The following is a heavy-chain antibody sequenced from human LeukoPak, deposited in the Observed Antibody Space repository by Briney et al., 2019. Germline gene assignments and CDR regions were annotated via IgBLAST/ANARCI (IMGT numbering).Heavy chain of an antibody. CDR1: GFTFSNYW. J-gene: IGHJ1*01. Sequence: GGSLRLSCAASGFTFSNYWMTWVRQAPGKGLEWVANIGQDGGEKYYVDSVKGRITISRDNTKDSLYLQMNSLGAEDTALYYCARLRGGSYWGQGTLVTVSS. CDR3: ARLRGGSY. CDR2: IGQDGGEK. V-gene: IGHV3-7*01. D-gene: IGHD2-15*01.